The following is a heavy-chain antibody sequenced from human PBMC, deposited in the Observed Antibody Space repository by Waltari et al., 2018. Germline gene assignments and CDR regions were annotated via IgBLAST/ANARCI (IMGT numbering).Heavy chain of an antibody. J-gene: IGHJ4*02. CDR2: ITSGSSYI. CDR1: GFTFSSYT. V-gene: IGHV3-21*01. D-gene: IGHD3-3*01. Sequence: EVQLVESGGGLVKPGGSLRLSCAASGFTFSSYTMNWVRQAPGKGLEWVSSITSGSSYIYYADSLKGRFTISRDNAKNSLYLQMNSLRVEDTAVYYCARDQGYYDFVNWGQGTLVTVSS. CDR3: ARDQGYYDFVN.